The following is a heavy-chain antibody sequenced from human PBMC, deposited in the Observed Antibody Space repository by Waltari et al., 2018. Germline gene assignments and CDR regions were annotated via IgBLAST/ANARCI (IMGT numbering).Heavy chain of an antibody. CDR3: ARRGVVIARYYYYYYMDV. J-gene: IGHJ6*03. Sequence: VQLVRSGAEVKKPGESLKISCKGSGYSFTSYWIGWVRQMPGKGLEWIGYIYYSGSTNSNPSRKSRVTISVDTSKNQFSLKLSSVTAADTAVYYCARRGVVIARYYYYYYMDVWGKGTTVTISS. V-gene: IGHV4-59*08. D-gene: IGHD3-3*01. CDR1: GYSFTSYW. CDR2: IYYSGST.